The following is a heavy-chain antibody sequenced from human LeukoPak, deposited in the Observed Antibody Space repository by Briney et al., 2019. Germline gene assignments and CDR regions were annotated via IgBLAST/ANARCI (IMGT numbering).Heavy chain of an antibody. D-gene: IGHD3-9*01. V-gene: IGHV5-10-1*01. Sequence: GASLRISCKGSGSSFTSCWISWVRQMPGKGLEWMGRIDPSDSYTNYSPSFQGHVTISADKSISTAYLQWSSLKASDTAMYYCALGRSQLRYFDWLLWSYWGQGTLVTVSS. CDR3: ALGRSQLRYFDWLLWSY. CDR1: GSSFTSCW. CDR2: IDPSDSYT. J-gene: IGHJ4*02.